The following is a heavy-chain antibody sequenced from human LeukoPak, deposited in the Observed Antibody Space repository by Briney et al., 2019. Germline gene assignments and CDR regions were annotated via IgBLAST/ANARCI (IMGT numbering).Heavy chain of an antibody. CDR3: ARVKFTRCGGDCYRYYFDY. J-gene: IGHJ4*02. CDR2: ISPSGGST. Sequence: ASVKVSCKAFGYTFTSNYMHWVRQAPGQGPEWMGVISPSGGSTTYAQKFQDRLTLTRDMSTSTDYLELSSLRSEDTAVYYCARVKFTRCGGDCYRYYFDYWGQGTLVTVSS. D-gene: IGHD2-21*02. V-gene: IGHV1-46*01. CDR1: GYTFTSNY.